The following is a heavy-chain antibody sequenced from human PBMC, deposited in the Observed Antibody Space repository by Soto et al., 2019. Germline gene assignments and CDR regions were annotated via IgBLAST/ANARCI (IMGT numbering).Heavy chain of an antibody. J-gene: IGHJ5*02. CDR3: ARGRKDSTIFGVVIRFNWFDP. CDR2: IYYSGST. CDR1: GGSISSGGYY. Sequence: PSETLSLTCTVSGGSISSGGYYWSWIRQHPGKGLEWIGYIYYSGSTYYNPSLKSRVTISVDTSKNQFSLKLSSVTAADTAVYYCARGRKDSTIFGVVIRFNWFDPWGQGTLVTVSS. V-gene: IGHV4-30-4*08. D-gene: IGHD3-3*01.